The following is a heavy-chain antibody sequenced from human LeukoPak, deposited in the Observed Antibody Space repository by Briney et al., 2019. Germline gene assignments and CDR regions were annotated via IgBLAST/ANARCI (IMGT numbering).Heavy chain of an antibody. CDR1: GVSISSSSYY. CDR2: IYYSGST. V-gene: IGHV4-39*01. Sequence: SETLSLTCTVSGVSISSSSYYWGWIRQPPGKGLEWIGSIYYSGSTYYNPSLKSRVTISVDTSKNQFSLKLSSVTAADTAVYYCARHGWLHPFDPWGQGTLVTVSS. J-gene: IGHJ5*02. CDR3: ARHGWLHPFDP. D-gene: IGHD5-12*01.